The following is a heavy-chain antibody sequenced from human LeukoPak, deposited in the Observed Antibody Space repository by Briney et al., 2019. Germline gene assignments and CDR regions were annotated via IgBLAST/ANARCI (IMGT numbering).Heavy chain of an antibody. J-gene: IGHJ4*02. CDR2: ISGSGGST. CDR1: GFTFRTYA. V-gene: IGHV3-23*01. D-gene: IGHD3-10*01. CDR3: AKAYYGSGSSLLFDY. Sequence: GGSLRLSCAASGFTFRTYAMGWVRQAPGKGLEWVSAISGSGGSTYYADSVKGRFTISRDNSKNTLYLQMNSLRAEDTAVYYCAKAYYGSGSSLLFDYWGQGTLVTVSS.